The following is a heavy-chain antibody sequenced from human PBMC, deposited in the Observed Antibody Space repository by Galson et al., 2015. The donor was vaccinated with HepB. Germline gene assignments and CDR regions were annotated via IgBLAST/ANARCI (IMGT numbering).Heavy chain of an antibody. Sequence: SVKVSCKAFGYKFGDYGINWVRQAPGQGLEWMGWISGYNGNTNYAQNFQDRVTMTTDTSTSTVYMEVKNLRSDDTAVYYCARDYSMSTRKWFDPWGQGTLVTVSS. V-gene: IGHV1-18*01. CDR1: GYKFGDYG. CDR3: ARDYSMSTRKWFDP. D-gene: IGHD2-2*01. J-gene: IGHJ5*02. CDR2: ISGYNGNT.